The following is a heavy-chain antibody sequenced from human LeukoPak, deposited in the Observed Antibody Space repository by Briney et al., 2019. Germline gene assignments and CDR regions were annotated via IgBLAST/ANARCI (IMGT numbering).Heavy chain of an antibody. Sequence: ASVKVSCTASGYTFTSYDINWVRQATGQGLEWMGWMNPNSGNTGYAQKFQGRVTVTRDTSTSTVHMELSGLRSEDTAVYYCARDQEGFDYWGQGTQVTVSS. CDR3: ARDQEGFDY. J-gene: IGHJ4*02. CDR1: GYTFTSYD. CDR2: MNPNSGNT. V-gene: IGHV1-8*01.